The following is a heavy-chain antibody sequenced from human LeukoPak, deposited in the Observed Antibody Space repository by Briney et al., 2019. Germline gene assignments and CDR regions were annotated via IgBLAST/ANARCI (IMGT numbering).Heavy chain of an antibody. CDR2: ISYDGSNK. CDR3: AIGDGLGELSSSFDH. D-gene: IGHD3-16*02. Sequence: GGSLRLSCAASGFIFSSYGMHWVRQAPGKGLEWVAVISYDGSNKYYADSVKGRFTISRDNSKNTLYLRMNSLRTEDTAVYYCAIGDGLGELSSSFDHWGQGTLVTVSS. J-gene: IGHJ4*02. CDR1: GFIFSSYG. V-gene: IGHV3-30*03.